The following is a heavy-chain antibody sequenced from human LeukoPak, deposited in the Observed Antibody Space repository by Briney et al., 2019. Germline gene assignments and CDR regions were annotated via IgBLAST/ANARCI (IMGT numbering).Heavy chain of an antibody. Sequence: GGSLRLSCAASGFTFSSYAMHWVRQAPGKGLEWVAVISYDGSNKYYADSVKGRFTISRDNSKNTLYLQMNSLRAEDTAVYYCARDIWQQKANDYWGQGTLVTVSS. V-gene: IGHV3-30*04. D-gene: IGHD6-13*01. CDR3: ARDIWQQKANDY. CDR2: ISYDGSNK. J-gene: IGHJ4*02. CDR1: GFTFSSYA.